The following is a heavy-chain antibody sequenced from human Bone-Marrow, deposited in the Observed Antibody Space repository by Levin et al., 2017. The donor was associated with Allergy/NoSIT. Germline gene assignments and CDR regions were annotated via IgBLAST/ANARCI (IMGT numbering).Heavy chain of an antibody. CDR3: ARDATTTSEYYYYYYYMDV. J-gene: IGHJ6*03. CDR1: GFTFSSYW. Sequence: RGESLKISCAASGFTFSSYWMHWVRQAPGKGLVWVSRINSDGSSTSYADSVKGRFTISRDNAKNTLYLQMNSLRAEDTAVYYCARDATTTSEYYYYYYYMDVWGKGTTVTVSS. CDR2: INSDGSST. V-gene: IGHV3-74*01. D-gene: IGHD1-1*01.